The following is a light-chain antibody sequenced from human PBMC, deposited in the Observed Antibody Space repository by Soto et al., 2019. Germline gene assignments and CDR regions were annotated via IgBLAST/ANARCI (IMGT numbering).Light chain of an antibody. CDR2: GAS. CDR1: QSVSSN. Sequence: EIVMTQSPATLSVSPGERATLSCRASQSVSSNLAWYQQKPGQAPRLLIYGASTRATGIPARFSGSGSGTEFTLTISSLQSEDFAVYYCQQYNKWPVWTFGQGTKVDIK. CDR3: QQYNKWPVWT. V-gene: IGKV3-15*01. J-gene: IGKJ1*01.